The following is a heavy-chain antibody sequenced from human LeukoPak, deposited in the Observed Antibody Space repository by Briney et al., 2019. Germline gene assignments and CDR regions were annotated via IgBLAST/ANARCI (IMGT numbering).Heavy chain of an antibody. D-gene: IGHD2-15*01. J-gene: IGHJ4*02. Sequence: GGSLRLSCAPPGFTVSSNYMSWVRQAPGKGLERVSVIYRGGSTYYADSAMGRFTISRDNSKNTLYLQMNSLRAEDTAVYYCARYCSGGSCYCGDFGCWGQGTLVTVSS. CDR3: ARYCSGGSCYCGDFGC. CDR2: IYRGGST. CDR1: GFTVSSNY. V-gene: IGHV3-53*01.